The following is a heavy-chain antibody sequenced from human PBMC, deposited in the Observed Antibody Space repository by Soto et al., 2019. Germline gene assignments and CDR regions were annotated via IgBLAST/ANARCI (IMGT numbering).Heavy chain of an antibody. V-gene: IGHV5-10-1*01. CDR2: IDPSDSYT. Sequence: PGESLKISCKGSGYTFTNYWISWVRQMPGKGLEWMGRIDPSDSYTNYSPSFQGHVTISADKSISTAYLQWSSLKASDTAIYYCARPSYSTSSTDYWGQGTLVTVSS. D-gene: IGHD6-6*01. J-gene: IGHJ4*02. CDR3: ARPSYSTSSTDY. CDR1: GYTFTNYW.